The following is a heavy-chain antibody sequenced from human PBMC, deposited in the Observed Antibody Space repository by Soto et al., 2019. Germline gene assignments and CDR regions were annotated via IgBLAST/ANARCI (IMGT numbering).Heavy chain of an antibody. CDR3: AKWEGLGSDYYYYAMDV. V-gene: IGHV4-31*03. CDR2: IYHSGYT. Sequence: TLSLTCTVSGGSISSGGYYWTWIRQHPGKGLEWIAYIYHSGYTFYNPSLKSRVTMSVDTPKNQFSLKLRSVTAADTAVYYCAKWEGLGSDYYYYAMDVWGQGTTVTVSS. CDR1: GGSISSGGYY. D-gene: IGHD1-26*01. J-gene: IGHJ6*02.